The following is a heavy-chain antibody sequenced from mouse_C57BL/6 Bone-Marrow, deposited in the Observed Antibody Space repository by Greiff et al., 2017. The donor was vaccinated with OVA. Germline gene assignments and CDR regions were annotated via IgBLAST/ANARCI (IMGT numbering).Heavy chain of an antibody. D-gene: IGHD1-1*01. CDR1: GYTFTSYG. CDR2: IYPRSGNT. V-gene: IGHV1-81*01. J-gene: IGHJ1*03. Sequence: QVQLQQSGAELARPGASVKLSCKASGYTFTSYGISWVKQRTGQGLEWIGEIYPRSGNTYYNEKFKGKATLTADKSSSTAYMELRSLTSEDSAVYFCARPLHYYGSSYWYFDVWGTGTTVTVSS. CDR3: ARPLHYYGSSYWYFDV.